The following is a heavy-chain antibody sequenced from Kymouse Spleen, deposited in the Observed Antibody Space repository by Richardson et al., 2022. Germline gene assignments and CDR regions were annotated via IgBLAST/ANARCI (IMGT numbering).Heavy chain of an antibody. Sequence: QVQLQQWGAGLLKPSETLSLTCAVYGGSFSGYYWSWIRQPPGKGLEWIGEINHSGSTNYNPSLKSRVTISVDTSKNQFSLKLSSVTAADTAVYYCARGGITGTTEAFDIWGQGTMVTVSS. D-gene: IGHD1-7*01. CDR1: GGSFSGYY. CDR2: INHSGST. J-gene: IGHJ3*02. CDR3: ARGGITGTTEAFDI. V-gene: IGHV4-34*01.